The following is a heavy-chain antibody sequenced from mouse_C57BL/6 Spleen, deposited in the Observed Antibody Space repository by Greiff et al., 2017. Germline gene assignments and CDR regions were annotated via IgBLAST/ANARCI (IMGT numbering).Heavy chain of an antibody. CDR3: TRQDGSSPWYFDY. CDR1: GFTFSDAW. V-gene: IGHV6-6*01. D-gene: IGHD1-1*01. CDR2: IRNKANNHAT. Sequence: EVKLQESGGGLVQPGGSMKLSCAASGFTFSDAWMDWVRQSPEKGLEWVAEIRNKANNHATYYAESVKGRFTISRDDSKSSVYLQMNSLRAEDTGIYYCTRQDGSSPWYFDYWGQGTTLTVSS. J-gene: IGHJ2*01.